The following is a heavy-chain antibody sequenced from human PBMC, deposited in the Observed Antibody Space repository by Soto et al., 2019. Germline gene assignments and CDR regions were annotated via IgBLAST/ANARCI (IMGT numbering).Heavy chain of an antibody. V-gene: IGHV1-24*01. CDR2: FDPEDGET. D-gene: IGHD1-26*01. J-gene: IGHJ6*02. CDR1: GYTLPELS. Sequence: ASVKVSCKVSGYTLPELSMHWVRQAPGKGLEWMGGFDPEDGETIYAQKFKGRVTMTEDTSTDTAYMEMSSLRSEDTAVYYCATPGIVGATRPYDYYYYYGMDVWGQGTTVTVSS. CDR3: ATPGIVGATRPYDYYYYYGMDV.